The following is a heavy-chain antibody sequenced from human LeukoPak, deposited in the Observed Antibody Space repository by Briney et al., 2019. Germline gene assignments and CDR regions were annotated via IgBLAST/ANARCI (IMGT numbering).Heavy chain of an antibody. CDR2: IIYSGST. CDR3: VSGKYYDFWSDHYLQHIDY. Sequence: SEALSLTCTVSGGFISSSSYYWGWIRQPPGKGLEWIGSIIYSGSTYYNPSLKSRVTISVDTSKNQFSVKLNSVTAADTAVYYCVSGKYYDFWSDHYLQHIDYWGQGTLVTVSS. CDR1: GGFISSSSYY. D-gene: IGHD3-3*01. J-gene: IGHJ4*02. V-gene: IGHV4-39*07.